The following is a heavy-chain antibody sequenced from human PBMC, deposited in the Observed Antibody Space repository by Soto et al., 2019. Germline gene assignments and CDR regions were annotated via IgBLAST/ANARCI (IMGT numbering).Heavy chain of an antibody. CDR3: AKDHDFWSGYPHSHYYYYGMDV. J-gene: IGHJ6*02. D-gene: IGHD3-3*01. V-gene: IGHV3-30*18. CDR2: ISYDGSNK. CDR1: GFTFSSYG. Sequence: GGSLRLSCAASGFTFSSYGMHWVRQAPGKGLEWVAVISYDGSNKYYADSVKGRFTISRDNSKNTLYLQMNSLRAEDTAVYYCAKDHDFWSGYPHSHYYYYGMDVWGQGTTGT.